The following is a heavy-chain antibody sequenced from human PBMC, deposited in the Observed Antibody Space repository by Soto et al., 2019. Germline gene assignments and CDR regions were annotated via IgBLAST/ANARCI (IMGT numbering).Heavy chain of an antibody. V-gene: IGHV4-4*02. Sequence: PSETLSLTCAVSGVSISSGNWWPWVRQTPQRGLEYIDAIFHDGTANYSPSFERRVAISVDTSKNQFSLKLTSVTAADTAIYFCARLVYDTRLNYMYFDFWGPGALVTVSS. CDR1: GVSISSGNW. J-gene: IGHJ4*02. D-gene: IGHD2-8*01. CDR3: ARLVYDTRLNYMYFDF. CDR2: IFHDGTA.